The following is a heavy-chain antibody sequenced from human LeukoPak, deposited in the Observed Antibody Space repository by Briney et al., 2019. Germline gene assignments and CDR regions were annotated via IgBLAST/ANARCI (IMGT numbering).Heavy chain of an antibody. Sequence: PSGGSLRLSCAASGFTFSSYAMSWVRQAPGKGLEWVSAISGSGGSTYYADSVKGRFTVSRDNSKNTLYLQMNSLRAEDTAVYYCAKDRAKSVVVIDRDAFDIWGQGTMVTVSS. V-gene: IGHV3-23*01. D-gene: IGHD3-22*01. CDR1: GFTFSSYA. CDR2: ISGSGGST. J-gene: IGHJ3*02. CDR3: AKDRAKSVVVIDRDAFDI.